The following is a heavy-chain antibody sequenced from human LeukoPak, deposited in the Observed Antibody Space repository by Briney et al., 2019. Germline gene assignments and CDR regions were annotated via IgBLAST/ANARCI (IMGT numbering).Heavy chain of an antibody. CDR3: ARRGYSSSDFDY. V-gene: IGHV4-59*08. J-gene: IGHJ4*02. Sequence: SETLSLTCTVSGGSISSYYWSWIRQPPGKGLEWIGYIYYSGSTNYNPSLKSRVTISVDTSKNQLSLKLSSVTAADTAVYYCARRGYSSSDFDYWGQGTLVTVSS. D-gene: IGHD6-13*01. CDR1: GGSISSYY. CDR2: IYYSGST.